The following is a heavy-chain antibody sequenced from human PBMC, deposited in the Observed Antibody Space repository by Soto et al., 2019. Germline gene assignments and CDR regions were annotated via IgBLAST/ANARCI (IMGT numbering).Heavy chain of an antibody. CDR2: ISTYNSNT. CDR3: AREGYCSSGGCALYSHDYFGMDV. J-gene: IGHJ6*02. V-gene: IGHV1-18*01. Sequence: ASVKVSCKASGYTFARYGISWVRQAPGQGLEWMGWISTYNSNTNYAKKLEGRVTMTTDTFTSTAYMELRSLTSDDTAVYYCAREGYCSSGGCALYSHDYFGMDVWGQGTTVTVSS. CDR1: GYTFARYG. D-gene: IGHD2-15*01.